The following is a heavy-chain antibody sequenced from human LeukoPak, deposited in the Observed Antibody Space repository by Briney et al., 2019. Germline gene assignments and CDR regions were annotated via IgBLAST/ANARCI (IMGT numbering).Heavy chain of an antibody. J-gene: IGHJ3*02. V-gene: IGHV1-69*05. D-gene: IGHD3-22*01. Sequence: SVKVSCKASGGTFSSYAISWVRQAPGQGLEWMGGIIPIFGTANYAQKFQGRVTMTRNTSISTAYMELSSLRSEDTAVYYCARVMYPNYYYDSSDQAFDIWGQGTMVTVSS. CDR3: ARVMYPNYYYDSSDQAFDI. CDR2: IIPIFGTA. CDR1: GGTFSSYA.